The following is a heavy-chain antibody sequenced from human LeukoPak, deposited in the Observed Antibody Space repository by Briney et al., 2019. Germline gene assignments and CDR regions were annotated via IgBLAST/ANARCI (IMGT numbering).Heavy chain of an antibody. CDR2: INPSGGST. CDR1: GYTFTSYY. D-gene: IGHD4-17*01. J-gene: IGHJ4*02. CDR3: ATLAPVTPPGGY. Sequence: ASVKVSCKASGYTFTSYYMHWVRQAPGQGLEWMGIINPSGGSTSYAQKFQGRVTMTRDTSTSTVYMELSSLRSEDTAVYYCATLAPVTPPGGYWGQGTRVTVSS. V-gene: IGHV1-46*01.